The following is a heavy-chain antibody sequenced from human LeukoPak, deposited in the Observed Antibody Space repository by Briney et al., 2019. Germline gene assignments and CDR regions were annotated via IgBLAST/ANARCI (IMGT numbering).Heavy chain of an antibody. Sequence: PGGSLRLSCAASGFTFSNYWIDWVRQAPGKGLVWVSRIKRDGSSTYYADSVKGRFTISRDNSKNTLYLQMNSLRAEDTAVYYCAKVYGDYDGYYYYGMDVWGQGTTVTVSS. CDR1: GFTFSNYW. CDR2: IKRDGSST. D-gene: IGHD4-17*01. CDR3: AKVYGDYDGYYYYGMDV. V-gene: IGHV3-74*01. J-gene: IGHJ6*02.